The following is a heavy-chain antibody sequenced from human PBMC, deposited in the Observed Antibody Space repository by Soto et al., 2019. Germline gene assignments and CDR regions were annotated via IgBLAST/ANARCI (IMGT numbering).Heavy chain of an antibody. CDR2: INSDGSST. V-gene: IGHV3-74*01. J-gene: IGHJ4*02. D-gene: IGHD5-18*01. Sequence: GGSLRLSCAASGFSFSDKWVHWVRQAPGKGPVWVSRINSDGSSTYYADPVKGRFTISRDNSKNTLYLQMNSLRAEDTAVYYCAKGGYNYGFLFDCWGQGTLVTVSS. CDR3: AKGGYNYGFLFDC. CDR1: GFSFSDKW.